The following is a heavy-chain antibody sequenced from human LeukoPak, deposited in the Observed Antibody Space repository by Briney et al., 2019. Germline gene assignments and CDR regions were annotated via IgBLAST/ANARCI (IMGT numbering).Heavy chain of an antibody. CDR3: ATTLYGSGSYYGYYYGLDV. CDR2: INPKSGDT. D-gene: IGHD3-10*01. Sequence: ASVKVSCKASGYTFTDYYMQWVRQAPGQGLEWMGWINPKSGDTRSAQKFQGWVTMTRDTSITTAYMELSSLKSDDTAVYYCATTLYGSGSYYGYYYGLDVWGQGTTVTVSS. CDR1: GYTFTDYY. J-gene: IGHJ6*02. V-gene: IGHV1-2*04.